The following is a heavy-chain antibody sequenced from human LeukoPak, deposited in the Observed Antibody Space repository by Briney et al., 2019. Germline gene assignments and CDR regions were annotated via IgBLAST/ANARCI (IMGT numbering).Heavy chain of an antibody. V-gene: IGHV1-8*01. D-gene: IGHD3/OR15-3a*01. CDR1: GYTFTSYD. CDR2: MNPNSGNT. J-gene: IGHJ6*03. Sequence: ASVKVCCKASGYTFTSYDINWVRQATGQGLEWMGWMNPNSGNTGYAQKFQGRVTMTKNTSITTAYMELSSLRSEDTAVYYCARALSWTTDSYYYMDVWGKGTTVTVSS. CDR3: ARALSWTTDSYYYMDV.